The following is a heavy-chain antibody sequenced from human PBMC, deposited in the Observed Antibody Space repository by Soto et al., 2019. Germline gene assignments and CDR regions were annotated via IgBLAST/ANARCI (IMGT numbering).Heavy chain of an antibody. CDR3: TGEIASGY. D-gene: IGHD2-8*02. CDR1: GFTVSTYG. V-gene: IGHV3-30*03. CDR2: ISRDGGTK. Sequence: QVQLVESGGGVVQPGRSLRLSCAVSGFTVSTYGMHWVRQALGEALERVAVISRDGGTKYYADSVKGRFTISRYNSSNSLSLKMTSLRGDDMAVYYCTGEIASGYWGEGTLVTVSS. J-gene: IGHJ4*02.